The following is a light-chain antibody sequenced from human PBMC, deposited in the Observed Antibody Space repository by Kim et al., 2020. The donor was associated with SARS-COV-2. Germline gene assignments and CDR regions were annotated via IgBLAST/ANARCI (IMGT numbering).Light chain of an antibody. J-gene: IGKJ2*01. CDR2: GAS. Sequence: ASVGGGVTITCRAGQGISSSFAWYQQKPGQAPQLLIYGASSLQSGVPSRFSGSGSGTEFTLTISNLQPGDIATNYCQQGNSLPYTFGQGTKLEI. V-gene: IGKV1D-12*01. CDR1: QGISSS. CDR3: QQGNSLPYT.